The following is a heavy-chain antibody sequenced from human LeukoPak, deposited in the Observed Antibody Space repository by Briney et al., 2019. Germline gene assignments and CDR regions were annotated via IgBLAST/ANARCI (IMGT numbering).Heavy chain of an antibody. CDR1: GFTFSSYW. CDR2: IKQDGSEK. CDR3: ARDKDSSLLYGLDV. D-gene: IGHD6-13*01. V-gene: IGHV3-7*01. J-gene: IGHJ6*02. Sequence: GGSLRLSCAASGFTFSSYWMTWVGQAPGKGLEWVANIKQDGSEKYYVDSVRGRFTISRDNAKNSLYLQMNSLRAEDTAVYYCARDKDSSLLYGLDVWGQGTTVTVSS.